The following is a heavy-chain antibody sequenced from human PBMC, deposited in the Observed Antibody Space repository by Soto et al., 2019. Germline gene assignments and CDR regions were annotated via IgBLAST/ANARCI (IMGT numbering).Heavy chain of an antibody. Sequence: GGSLRLSCAASGFTFSSYGMHWVRQAPGKGLEWVAVIWYDGSNKYYADSVKGRFTISRDNSKNTLYLQMNSLRAEDTAVYYCARRGGVTESYYYYYGMDVWGQGTTVTVSS. D-gene: IGHD2-21*02. CDR1: GFTFSSYG. J-gene: IGHJ6*02. CDR2: IWYDGSNK. CDR3: ARRGGVTESYYYYYGMDV. V-gene: IGHV3-33*01.